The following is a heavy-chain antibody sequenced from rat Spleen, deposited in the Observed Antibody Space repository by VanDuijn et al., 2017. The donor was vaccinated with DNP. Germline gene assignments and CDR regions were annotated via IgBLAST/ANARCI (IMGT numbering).Heavy chain of an antibody. Sequence: EVQLVESGGGLVQPGRSLKLSCEASGFTFSNYDMAWVRQAPTKGLEWVASITNTGGTPYYRDSVKGRFTISRDNAQSTLYLQMDSLRSEDTATYYCARHVPGYNVMDAWGQGTSVTVSS. V-gene: IGHV5-25*01. D-gene: IGHD1-4*01. CDR3: ARHVPGYNVMDA. CDR1: GFTFSNYD. CDR2: ITNTGGTP. J-gene: IGHJ4*01.